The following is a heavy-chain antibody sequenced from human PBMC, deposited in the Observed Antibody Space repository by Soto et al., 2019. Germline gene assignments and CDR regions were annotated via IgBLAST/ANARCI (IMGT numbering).Heavy chain of an antibody. V-gene: IGHV3-15*01. Sequence: GGSLRLSCAASGFTFSNAWMSWVRQAPGKGLEWVGRIKSKTDGGTTDYAAPVKGRFTISRDDSKNTLYLQMNSLKTEDTAVYYCTTLKWELPYYFDYWGQGTLVTVSS. J-gene: IGHJ4*02. CDR1: GFTFSNAW. CDR3: TTLKWELPYYFDY. D-gene: IGHD1-26*01. CDR2: IKSKTDGGTT.